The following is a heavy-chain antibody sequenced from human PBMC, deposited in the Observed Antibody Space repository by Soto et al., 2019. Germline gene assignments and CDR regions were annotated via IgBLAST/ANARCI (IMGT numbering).Heavy chain of an antibody. D-gene: IGHD6-13*01. J-gene: IGHJ4*02. CDR2: ISSISSYI. CDR3: ARAGPSYSSSWYNFDY. V-gene: IGHV3-21*01. Sequence: EVQLVESGGGLVKPGGSLRLSCAASGFTFSSYSMNWVRQAPAKGLEWVSSISSISSYIYYADSVKGRFTISRDNAKNSLYLQMNSLRAEDTAVYYCARAGPSYSSSWYNFDYWGQGTLVTVSS. CDR1: GFTFSSYS.